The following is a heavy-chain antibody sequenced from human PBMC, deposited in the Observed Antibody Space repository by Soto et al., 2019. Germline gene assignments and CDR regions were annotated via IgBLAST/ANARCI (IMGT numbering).Heavy chain of an antibody. CDR1: GYTFADHG. V-gene: IGHV1-18*04. CDR2: ISAYNENT. D-gene: IGHD3-16*02. Sequence: QIQLVQSGDEVKKPGASVKVSCKTSGYTFADHGIIWVRQAPGQGLEWVGWISAYNENTEHAQKFQGRVTMNTDKSTSTAYMELRGLTSDDTAVYYCAKDRTRLPQNLVDVYWGQGTLVTVSS. J-gene: IGHJ4*02. CDR3: AKDRTRLPQNLVDVY.